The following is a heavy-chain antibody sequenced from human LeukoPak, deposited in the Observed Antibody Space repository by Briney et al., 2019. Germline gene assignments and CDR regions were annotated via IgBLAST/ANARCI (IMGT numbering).Heavy chain of an antibody. V-gene: IGHV4-4*07. CDR1: GGSSSSYY. J-gene: IGHJ4*02. CDR2: IYTSGST. Sequence: PSETLSPTCTVSGGSSSSYYWSWLRQPAGKGLEWIGRIYTSGSTNYNPSLKSRVTMSVDTSRNQFSLKLSSVTAADTAVYYCARGLAVAGFDYWGQGTLVTVSS. CDR3: ARGLAVAGFDY. D-gene: IGHD6-19*01.